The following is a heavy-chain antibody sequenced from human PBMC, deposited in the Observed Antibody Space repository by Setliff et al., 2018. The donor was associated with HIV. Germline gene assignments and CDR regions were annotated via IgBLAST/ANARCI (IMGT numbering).Heavy chain of an antibody. J-gene: IGHJ5*02. CDR2: IIPNTGST. CDR1: GGSFRNYA. CDR3: ARGGRYNWNFNWFDP. Sequence: GASVKVSCKASGGSFRNYAINWVRQAPGQGLEWMGGIIPNTGSTTYAQQFQGRVILTRDTSINTAYMELSRLTSDDTANYYCARGGRYNWNFNWFDPWGQGPLVTVSA. V-gene: IGHV1-2*02. D-gene: IGHD1-7*01.